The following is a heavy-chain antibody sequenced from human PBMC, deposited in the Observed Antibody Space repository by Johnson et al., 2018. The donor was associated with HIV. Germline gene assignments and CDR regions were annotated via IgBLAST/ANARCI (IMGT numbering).Heavy chain of an antibody. D-gene: IGHD2-8*02. CDR3: ARGGYCTGGVCLGDAFDI. J-gene: IGHJ3*02. V-gene: IGHV3-20*04. CDR1: GFTFDDYG. CDR2: INWNGGST. Sequence: VESGGGVVRPGGSLRLSCAASGFTFDDYGMSWVRQAPGKGLEWVSGINWNGGSTGYADSVKGRFTISRDNAKNSLYLQMNSLRAEDTALYYCARGGYCTGGVCLGDAFDIWGQGTMVTVSS.